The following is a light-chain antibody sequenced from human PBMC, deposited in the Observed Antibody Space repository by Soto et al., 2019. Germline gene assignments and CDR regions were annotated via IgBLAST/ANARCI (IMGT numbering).Light chain of an antibody. CDR3: QQSNVWPPIT. CDR2: DAS. CDR1: QSVITS. J-gene: IGKJ5*01. V-gene: IGKV3-11*01. Sequence: IGLTQFTATLSLSPGERANLSCRASQSVITSLAWYQQKPGQAPRLLIYDASLRANGVPARFGGSGSGTDFTLTIKSLEPEDFAVYYCQQSNVWPPITCGQGRRLAI.